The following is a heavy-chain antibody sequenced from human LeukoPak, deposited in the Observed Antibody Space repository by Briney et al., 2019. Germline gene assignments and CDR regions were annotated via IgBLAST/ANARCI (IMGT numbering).Heavy chain of an antibody. V-gene: IGHV4-34*01. D-gene: IGHD3-22*01. CDR3: ARRIRRFLYYDSSGYYDY. Sequence: SETLSLTCAVYGGSFSGYYWSWIRQPPGKGLEWIGEINHSGSTNYNPSLKSRVTISVDTSKNQFSLKLSSVTAADTAVYYCARRIRRFLYYDSSGYYDYWGQGTLVTVSS. J-gene: IGHJ4*02. CDR2: INHSGST. CDR1: GGSFSGYY.